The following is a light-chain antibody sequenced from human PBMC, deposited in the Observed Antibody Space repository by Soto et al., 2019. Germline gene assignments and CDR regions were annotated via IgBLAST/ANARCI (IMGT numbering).Light chain of an antibody. V-gene: IGKV3D-15*01. J-gene: IGKJ1*01. Sequence: QDTLSVSPGERATLSCRASQSVGSNLAWYQQKPGQAPRLLIYGASTRATGIPARFSGSGSGTEFTLTFSSLPAEDFRVYSCLSENHWPTFGQGT. CDR1: QSVGSN. CDR3: LSENHWPT. CDR2: GAS.